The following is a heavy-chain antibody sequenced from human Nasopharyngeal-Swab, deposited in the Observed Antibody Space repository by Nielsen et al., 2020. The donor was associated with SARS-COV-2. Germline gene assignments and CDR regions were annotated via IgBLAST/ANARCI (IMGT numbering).Heavy chain of an antibody. CDR1: GGSISSYY. Sequence: SETLSLTCTVSGGSISSYYWSWIRQPPGKGLEWIGYIYCSGSTNYNPSLKSRVTISVDTSKNQFSLKLSSVTAAGTAVYYCARVLVAAVSYFDYWGQGTLVTVSS. V-gene: IGHV4-59*01. J-gene: IGHJ4*02. CDR2: IYCSGST. D-gene: IGHD2-15*01. CDR3: ARVLVAAVSYFDY.